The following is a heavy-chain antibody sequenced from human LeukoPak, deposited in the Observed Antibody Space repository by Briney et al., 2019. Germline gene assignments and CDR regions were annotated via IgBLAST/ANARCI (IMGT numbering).Heavy chain of an antibody. CDR3: AREGVEGSDY. V-gene: IGHV1-8*03. Sequence: GSSVKVSCKASGGTFSSYAISWVRQATGQGLEWMGWMNPNSGNTGYAQKFQGSVTITRNTSISTAYMELSSLRSEDTAVYYCAREGVEGSDYWGQGTLVTVSS. J-gene: IGHJ4*02. CDR2: MNPNSGNT. D-gene: IGHD3-3*01. CDR1: GGTFSSYA.